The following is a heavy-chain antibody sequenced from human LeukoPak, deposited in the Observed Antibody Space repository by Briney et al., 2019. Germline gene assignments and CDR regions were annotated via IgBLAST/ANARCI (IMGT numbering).Heavy chain of an antibody. CDR2: IYPGDSDT. J-gene: IGHJ6*02. V-gene: IGHV5-51*01. CDR1: GYSFTSYW. CDR3: ARHIPIHGYTYYYGMDV. D-gene: IGHD5-24*01. Sequence: GESLKISCKGSGYSFTSYWIGWVRQMPGKGLEWMGIIYPGDSDTRYSPSFQGQVTISADKSISTAYLQWSSLKASDTAMYYCARHIPIHGYTYYYGMDVWGQGTTVTVSS.